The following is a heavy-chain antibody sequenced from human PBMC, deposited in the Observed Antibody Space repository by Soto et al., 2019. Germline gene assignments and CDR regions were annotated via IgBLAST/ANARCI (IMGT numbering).Heavy chain of an antibody. CDR2: ISGSGGST. D-gene: IGHD2-2*01. V-gene: IGHV3-23*01. CDR1: GFTFSSYA. Sequence: GGSLRLSCAASGFTFSSYAMSWVRQAPGKGLEWVSAISGSGGSTYYADSVKGRFTISRDNSKNTLYLQMNSLRAEDTAVYYCAKGVVPAAIYYYYGMDVWGQGTTVTVSS. J-gene: IGHJ6*02. CDR3: AKGVVPAAIYYYYGMDV.